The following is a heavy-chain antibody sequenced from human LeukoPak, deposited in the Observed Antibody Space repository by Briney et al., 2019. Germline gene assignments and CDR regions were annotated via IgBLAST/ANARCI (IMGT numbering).Heavy chain of an antibody. CDR1: GYTFTSYD. CDR3: ARCQGYYGSGPRQAFDI. J-gene: IGHJ3*02. V-gene: IGHV1-8*01. Sequence: ASVKVSCKASGYTFTSYDINWVRQATGQGLEWMGWMNPNSGNTGYAQKFQGRVTITTDESTSTAYMELSSLRSEDTAVYYCARCQGYYGSGPRQAFDIWGQGTMVTVSS. D-gene: IGHD3-10*01. CDR2: MNPNSGNT.